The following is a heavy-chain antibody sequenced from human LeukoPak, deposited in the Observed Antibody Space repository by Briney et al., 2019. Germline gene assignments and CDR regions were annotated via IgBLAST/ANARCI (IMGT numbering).Heavy chain of an antibody. V-gene: IGHV4-39*01. CDR3: ARHLPSSGWYWGVNWFDP. D-gene: IGHD6-19*01. J-gene: IGHJ5*02. CDR2: IYYSGST. Sequence: ASETLSLTCTVSGGSISSSSYYWGWIRQPPGKGLEWIGSIYYSGSTYYNPSLKSRVTISVDTSKNQFSLKLSSVTAADTAVYYCARHLPSSGWYWGVNWFDPWGQGTLVTVSS. CDR1: GGSISSSSYY.